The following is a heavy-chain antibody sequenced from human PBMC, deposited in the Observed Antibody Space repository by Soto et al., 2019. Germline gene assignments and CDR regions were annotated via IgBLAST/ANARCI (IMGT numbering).Heavy chain of an antibody. V-gene: IGHV1-69*01. Sequence: QVQLVQSGAEVKKPGSSVKVSCKAPGGTFSTYAISWVRQAPGQRLEWMGGVIPIFGTPKYAQKFQGRVTITADEYTRTGYMELRSLRSEDTAVYYCARSQGGSSSLDIYYYYYYGMDVWGQGTTVTVSS. J-gene: IGHJ6*02. CDR2: VIPIFGTP. CDR1: GGTFSTYA. D-gene: IGHD2-15*01. CDR3: ARSQGGSSSLDIYYYYYYGMDV.